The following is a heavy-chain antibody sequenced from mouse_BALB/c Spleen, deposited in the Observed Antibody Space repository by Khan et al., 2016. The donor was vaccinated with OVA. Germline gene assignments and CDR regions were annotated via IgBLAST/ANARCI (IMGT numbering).Heavy chain of an antibody. CDR3: AIADGYSLFAY. D-gene: IGHD2-3*01. CDR2: VGTNYGHT. Sequence: QVQLQQSGPELVRPGVSVKFSCKGPAYTFTDYLMPWVQQSHAKGLEGIGAVGTNYGHTNYNPKLKGKAIMTVDTSSSTAYLELTRLTSEDSAIYYCAIADGYSLFAYWGQGTLVTVSA. CDR1: AYTFTDYL. J-gene: IGHJ3*01. V-gene: IGHV1S137*01.